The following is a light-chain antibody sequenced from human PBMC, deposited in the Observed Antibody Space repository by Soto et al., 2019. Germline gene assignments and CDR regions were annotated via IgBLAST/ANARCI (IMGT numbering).Light chain of an antibody. J-gene: IGLJ1*01. CDR2: DVS. Sequence: QAVLTQPASVSGSPGQSTTISCTGTSTDVGRYNYVSWYQQHPGKAPKLMIYDVSNRPSGVSNRFSGSKSGNTASLTISGLQAEDEANYYCSSYTSSSTPYVFGTGTKVTVL. CDR1: STDVGRYNY. V-gene: IGLV2-14*01. CDR3: SSYTSSSTPYV.